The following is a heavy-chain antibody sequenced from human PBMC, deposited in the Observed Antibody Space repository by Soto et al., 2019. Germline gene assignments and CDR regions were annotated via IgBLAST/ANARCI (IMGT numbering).Heavy chain of an antibody. Sequence: VQLVESGGGLVEPGGSLRLFCAASGFTFSTYLMNWVRQAPGKGLEWVSSIKSDSSSLYYADSVKGRFTISRDNAKNSLHLQMNSLRVEDTAMYFCARKPMTGSQSGAFDIWGQGTMVTVSS. CDR3: ARKPMTGSQSGAFDI. CDR2: IKSDSSSL. V-gene: IGHV3-21*06. D-gene: IGHD3-9*01. J-gene: IGHJ3*02. CDR1: GFTFSTYL.